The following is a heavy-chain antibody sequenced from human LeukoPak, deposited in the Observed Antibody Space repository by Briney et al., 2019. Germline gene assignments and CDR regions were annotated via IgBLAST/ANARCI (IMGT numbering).Heavy chain of an antibody. CDR1: EFTFSSYW. V-gene: IGHV3-74*01. CDR3: ARGRHCSGANCYSTFDY. J-gene: IGHJ4*02. D-gene: IGHD2-15*01. CDR2: INTDGSTT. Sequence: PGGSLRLSCAASEFTFSSYWMHWVRQAPGKGLVWVSRINTDGSTTNYADSVKGRFTISGDNAKNTLYLQMNSLRAEDTAVYYCARGRHCSGANCYSTFDYWGLGTLVTVSS.